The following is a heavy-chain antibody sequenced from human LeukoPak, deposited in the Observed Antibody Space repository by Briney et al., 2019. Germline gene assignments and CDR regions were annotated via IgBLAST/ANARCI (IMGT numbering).Heavy chain of an antibody. Sequence: SGTLSLTCTVSGGSIISNIYYWAWIRQPPGKGLEWIGSAYYGGSTYYNPSLKSRVTIYVDTSNNEFSLRLSSVTAADTALYFCARHGDPNWFDSWGQGTLVTVSS. CDR3: ARHGDPNWFDS. D-gene: IGHD4-17*01. J-gene: IGHJ5*01. V-gene: IGHV4-39*01. CDR2: AYYGGST. CDR1: GGSIISNIYY.